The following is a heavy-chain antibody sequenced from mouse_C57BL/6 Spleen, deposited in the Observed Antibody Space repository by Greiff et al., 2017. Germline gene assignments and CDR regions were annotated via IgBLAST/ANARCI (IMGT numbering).Heavy chain of an antibody. V-gene: IGHV5-17*01. CDR2: ISSGSSTI. D-gene: IGHD1-1*01. CDR3: ARSGFTTVVAPYYFDY. J-gene: IGHJ2*01. Sequence: EVMLVESGGGLVKPGGSLKLSCAASGFTFSDYGMHWVRQAPEKGLEWVAYISSGSSTIYYADTVKGRFTISRDNAKNTLFLQMTSLRSGDTAMYYCARSGFTTVVAPYYFDYWGQGTTLTVSS. CDR1: GFTFSDYG.